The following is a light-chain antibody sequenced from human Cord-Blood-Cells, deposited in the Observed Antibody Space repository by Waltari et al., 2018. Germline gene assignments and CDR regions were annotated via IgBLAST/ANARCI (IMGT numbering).Light chain of an antibody. Sequence: DIVMTQSPDSLAVSLGERATINCKSSQSVLYSSNNKNYLAWYQQRPGQPPKLLIYWASTREPEVLDRFSGSGSGTDVTLTICSLQAEDVAVYYCQQYLSTPYSCGRGTKLEI. V-gene: IGKV4-1*01. CDR2: WAS. CDR3: QQYLSTPYS. CDR1: QSVLYSSNNKNY. J-gene: IGKJ2*03.